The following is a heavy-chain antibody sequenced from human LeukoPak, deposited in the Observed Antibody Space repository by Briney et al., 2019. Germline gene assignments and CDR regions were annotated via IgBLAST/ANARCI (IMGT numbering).Heavy chain of an antibody. CDR2: IYYTGST. Sequence: SETLSLTCTVSGGSISSYYWSWIRQPPGKGLEWVGNIYYTGSTNYNPSPKSRGTISVDTSTNQFPLKLRSVTAADAAVDYYAGAQMNLVVDVGMAVWGQETTLTVSS. CDR3: AGAQMNLVVDVGMAV. V-gene: IGHV4-59*01. J-gene: IGHJ6*02. CDR1: GGSISSYY. D-gene: IGHD2-15*01.